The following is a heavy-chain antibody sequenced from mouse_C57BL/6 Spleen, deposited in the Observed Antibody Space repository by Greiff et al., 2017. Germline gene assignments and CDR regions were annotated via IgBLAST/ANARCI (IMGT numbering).Heavy chain of an antibody. D-gene: IGHD1-1*01. CDR2: ITPNYGTT. Sequence: EVKLVESGPELVKPGASVKISCKASGYSFTDYNMNWVKQSNGKSLEWIGVITPNYGTTSYNQKFKGKATLTGDQSSSTAYMQLNLLTSEDSAVSYFARSFGSSYGYFDYWGQGTTLTVSS. J-gene: IGHJ2*01. CDR3: ARSFGSSYGYFDY. V-gene: IGHV1-39*01. CDR1: GYSFTDYN.